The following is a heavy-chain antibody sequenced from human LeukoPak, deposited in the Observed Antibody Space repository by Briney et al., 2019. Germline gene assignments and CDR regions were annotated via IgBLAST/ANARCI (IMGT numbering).Heavy chain of an antibody. V-gene: IGHV4-59*01. D-gene: IGHD2-21*02. CDR3: ARYIVVVTAQYAFDI. J-gene: IGHJ3*02. CDR2: IYYGGST. Sequence: MPSETLSLTCTVSGGSISSYYWSWIRQPPGKGLEWIGYIYYGGSTNYNPSLKSRVTISVDTSKNQFPLKLSSVTAADTAVYYCARYIVVVTAQYAFDIWGQGTMVTVSS. CDR1: GGSISSYY.